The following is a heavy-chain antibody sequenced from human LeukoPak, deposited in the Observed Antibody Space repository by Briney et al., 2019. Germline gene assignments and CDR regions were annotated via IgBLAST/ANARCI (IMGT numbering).Heavy chain of an antibody. V-gene: IGHV4-59*08. CDR3: ARQDYDFWTRGFDP. Sequence: SETLSLTCTVSGGSISSYYWSWIRQPPGKGLEWIGYIYYSGTSNYNYNPSLKSRVTISVDTSKNQFSLKLSSVTAADTAVYYCARQDYDFWTRGFDPWGQGTLVTVSS. CDR1: GGSISSYY. D-gene: IGHD3-3*01. J-gene: IGHJ5*02. CDR2: IYYSGTSNY.